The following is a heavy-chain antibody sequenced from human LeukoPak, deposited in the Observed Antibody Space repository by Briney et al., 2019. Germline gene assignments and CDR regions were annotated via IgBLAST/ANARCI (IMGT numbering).Heavy chain of an antibody. J-gene: IGHJ4*02. V-gene: IGHV3-21*01. Sequence: PGGSLRLTCAASGFTFSSYSMNWVRQAPGKGLEWVSSISSSSSYIYYADSVKGRFTISRDNAKNSLYLQMNSLRAEDTAVYYCARDSHPTNSHQDYWGQGTLVNVSS. CDR2: ISSSSSYI. CDR3: ARDSHPTNSHQDY. D-gene: IGHD1-7*01. CDR1: GFTFSSYS.